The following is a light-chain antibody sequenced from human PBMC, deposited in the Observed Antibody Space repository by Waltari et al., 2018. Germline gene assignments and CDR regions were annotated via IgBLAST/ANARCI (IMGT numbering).Light chain of an antibody. Sequence: IVLRPSPGTLSLSQGERAPLSCRASQSVSNSYLAWYRQRPGQAPRLLIYAASNMAPGIPDRFSVSASGTDFTLTISRLEPEDFAVYYCQIYGSPPLYTFGQGTKVEIK. V-gene: IGKV3-20*01. J-gene: IGKJ2*01. CDR3: QIYGSPPLYT. CDR2: AAS. CDR1: QSVSNSY.